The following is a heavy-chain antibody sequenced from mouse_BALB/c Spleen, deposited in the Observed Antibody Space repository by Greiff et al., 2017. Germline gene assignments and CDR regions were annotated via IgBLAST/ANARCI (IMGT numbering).Heavy chain of an antibody. V-gene: IGHV1-9*01. D-gene: IGHD3-1*01. Sequence: QVQLQQSGAELMKPGASVKISCKATGYTFSSYWIEWVKQRPGHGLEWIGEILPGSGSTNYNEKFKGKATFTADTSSNTAYMQLSSLTSEDSAVYYCARSSSGYPYYFDYWGQGTTLTVSS. CDR1: GYTFSSYW. CDR3: ARSSSGYPYYFDY. CDR2: ILPGSGST. J-gene: IGHJ2*01.